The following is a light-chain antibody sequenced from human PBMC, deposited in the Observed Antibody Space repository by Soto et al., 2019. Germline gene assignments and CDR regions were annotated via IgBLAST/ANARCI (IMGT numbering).Light chain of an antibody. CDR1: SSNIGAGYD. J-gene: IGLJ2*01. V-gene: IGLV1-40*01. Sequence: QSVLTRPPSVSGAPGQRVTISCTGSSSNIGAGYDVHWYQQLPGTAPKLLIYGNSNRPPGVPDRFSGSTSGTSTSLAITGLVSEDEPAYYRHSYDSSLSGSVVFGRGTKLTVL. CDR3: HSYDSSLSGSVV. CDR2: GNS.